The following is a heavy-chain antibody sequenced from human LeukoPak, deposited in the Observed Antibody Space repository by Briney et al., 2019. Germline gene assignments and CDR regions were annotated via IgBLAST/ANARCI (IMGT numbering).Heavy chain of an antibody. Sequence: GGSLRLSCAASGFTFSSYAMHWVRQAPGKGLEWVAVISYDGSNKYYADSVKGRFTISRDNSKNTLYLQMNSLRAEDTAVYYCARDQASSSSSPYWGQGTLVTVSS. J-gene: IGHJ4*02. CDR1: GFTFSSYA. CDR2: ISYDGSNK. D-gene: IGHD2-2*01. V-gene: IGHV3-30-3*01. CDR3: ARDQASSSSSPY.